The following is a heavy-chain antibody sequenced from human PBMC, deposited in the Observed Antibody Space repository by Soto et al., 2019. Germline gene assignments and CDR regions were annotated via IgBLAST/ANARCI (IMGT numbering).Heavy chain of an antibody. D-gene: IGHD6-19*01. CDR3: AKLSGPLHTGWHLDY. Sequence: EVLLLESGGGLAQPGGSLRVSCAASGFTFSAFAMSWVRQAPGKGLEWVSTIHGGGGAISYADSVKGRFTISRDDPKNTLSLQMNSLRVEDTARYYCAKLSGPLHTGWHLDYWGQGTLVTVSS. CDR1: GFTFSAFA. CDR2: IHGGGGAI. V-gene: IGHV3-23*01. J-gene: IGHJ4*02.